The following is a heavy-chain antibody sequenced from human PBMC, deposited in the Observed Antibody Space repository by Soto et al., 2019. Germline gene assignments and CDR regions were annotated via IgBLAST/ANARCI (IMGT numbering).Heavy chain of an antibody. Sequence: QVQLQQWGAGLLMPSETLSLTCAVYGGSFSGYYWSWIRQPPGKGLEWIGEINHSGSTNYNPSLKSRVTISVDTSKNQFSLKLSSVTAADTAVYYCARGQTPEAVITMIVGGLDYWGQGTLVTVSS. J-gene: IGHJ4*02. CDR3: ARGQTPEAVITMIVGGLDY. CDR1: GGSFSGYY. D-gene: IGHD3-22*01. V-gene: IGHV4-34*01. CDR2: INHSGST.